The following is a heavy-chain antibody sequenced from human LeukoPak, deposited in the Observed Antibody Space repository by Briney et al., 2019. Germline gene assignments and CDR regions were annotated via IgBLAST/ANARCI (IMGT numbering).Heavy chain of an antibody. CDR2: ISGSGVST. Sequence: GGSLRLSCVVSGLTFSSYAMSWVRQAPGNGLQWVSSISGSGVSTFCADSVKGRLIISRDNSKNTLYLQMNSLRAEDTAIYYCAKVRQWPYWYFDLWGRGTLVTVSS. CDR1: GLTFSSYA. D-gene: IGHD6-19*01. J-gene: IGHJ2*01. V-gene: IGHV3-23*01. CDR3: AKVRQWPYWYFDL.